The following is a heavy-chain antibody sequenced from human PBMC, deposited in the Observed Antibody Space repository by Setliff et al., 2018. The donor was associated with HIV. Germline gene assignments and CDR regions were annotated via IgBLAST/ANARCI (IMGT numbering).Heavy chain of an antibody. CDR3: ASRAGGDYYGHPLWYYYMDV. Sequence: SETLSLTCTVSGDSISTNSPYWAWIRQPPGKGLEWIGTIFYSGFTYYNPSLKSRVSIAVDTSKNQISLRLSSVTVADTAVYYCASRAGGDYYGHPLWYYYMDVWGIGTTVTVSS. V-gene: IGHV4-39*01. CDR2: IFYSGFT. CDR1: GDSISTNSPY. D-gene: IGHD3-10*01. J-gene: IGHJ6*03.